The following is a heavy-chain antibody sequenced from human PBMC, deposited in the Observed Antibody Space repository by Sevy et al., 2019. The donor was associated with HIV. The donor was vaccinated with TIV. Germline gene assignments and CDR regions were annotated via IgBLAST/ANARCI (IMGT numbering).Heavy chain of an antibody. CDR2: IKSKSEGGTT. J-gene: IGHJ4*02. V-gene: IGHV3-15*01. D-gene: IGHD2-8*01. CDR1: GFTFSNAW. Sequence: GGPLRLSCGASGFTFSNAWMTWVHRAPGKGLEWVGRIKSKSEGGTTDYAATGKGRFTSSSDDSKNTLYLQMNSLKTDVTAVYYCTNNRVYCSYGVCGDYFDSWGQGTLVTVSS. CDR3: TNNRVYCSYGVCGDYFDS.